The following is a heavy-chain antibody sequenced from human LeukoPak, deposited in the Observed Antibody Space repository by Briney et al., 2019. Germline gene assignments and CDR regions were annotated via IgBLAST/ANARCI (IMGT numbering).Heavy chain of an antibody. CDR1: GFTFSGSA. J-gene: IGHJ4*02. CDR2: IRSKANSYAT. Sequence: GGSLRLSCAASGFTFSGSAMHWVRQASGKGLEWVGRIRSKANSYATANAASVKGRSTISRDDSKNTAYLQMNSLKTEDTAVYYCILLGSRCSGGSCYPGGYWGQGTLVTVSS. V-gene: IGHV3-73*01. D-gene: IGHD2-15*01. CDR3: ILLGSRCSGGSCYPGGY.